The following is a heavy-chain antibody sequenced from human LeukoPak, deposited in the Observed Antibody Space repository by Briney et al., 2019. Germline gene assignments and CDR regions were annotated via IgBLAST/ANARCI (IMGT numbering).Heavy chain of an antibody. CDR2: ISGSGGST. J-gene: IGHJ6*02. V-gene: IGHV3-23*01. Sequence: PGGSLRLSCAASGFTFSSYAMSWVRQAPGKGLEWVSAISGSGGSTYYADSVKGRFTISRDNSKNTLYLQMNSLRAEETAVYYCEKTERYYGSGSYYTIYYYYYYGMDVWGQGTTVTVSS. CDR1: GFTFSSYA. CDR3: EKTERYYGSGSYYTIYYYYYYGMDV. D-gene: IGHD3-10*01.